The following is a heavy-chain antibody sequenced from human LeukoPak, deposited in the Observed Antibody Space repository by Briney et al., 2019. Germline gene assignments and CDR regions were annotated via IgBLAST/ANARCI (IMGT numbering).Heavy chain of an antibody. Sequence: SETLSLTCADYGGSFSGYYWSWIRQPPGKGLEWIGEINHSGSTNYNPSLKSRVTISVDTSKNQFSLKLSSVTAADTAVYYCARGRSIVVVPAATPAMDVWGKGTTVTVSS. D-gene: IGHD2-2*01. V-gene: IGHV4-34*01. CDR2: INHSGST. CDR1: GGSFSGYY. CDR3: ARGRSIVVVPAATPAMDV. J-gene: IGHJ6*03.